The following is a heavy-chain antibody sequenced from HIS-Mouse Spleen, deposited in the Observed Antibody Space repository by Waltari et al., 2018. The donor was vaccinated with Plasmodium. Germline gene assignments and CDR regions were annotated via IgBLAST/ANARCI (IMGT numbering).Heavy chain of an antibody. CDR1: GGSIISSIYY. V-gene: IGHV4-39*01. J-gene: IGHJ4*02. Sequence: QLQLQESGPGLVTPSETLSLPCTVSGGSIISSIYYWGWIRQPPGKGLEWIGRIYYSGSTDYNPSLKSRVTISVDTSKNQFSLKLSSVTAADTAVYYCARRGGSYYYFDYWGQGTLVTVSA. CDR2: IYYSGST. CDR3: ARRGGSYYYFDY. D-gene: IGHD1-26*01.